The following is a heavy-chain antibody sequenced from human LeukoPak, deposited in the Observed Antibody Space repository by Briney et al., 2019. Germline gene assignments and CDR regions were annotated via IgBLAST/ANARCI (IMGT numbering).Heavy chain of an antibody. V-gene: IGHV4-59*05. CDR2: IYYSGST. Sequence: SETLSLTCTVSGGSISSYYWSWIRQPPGKGLEWIGSIYYSGSTYYNPSLKSRVTISVDTSKNQFSLKLSSMTAADTAVYYCARDFGVAMPLYYFDYWGQGTLVTVSS. CDR3: ARDFGVAMPLYYFDY. J-gene: IGHJ4*02. D-gene: IGHD3-3*01. CDR1: GGSISSYY.